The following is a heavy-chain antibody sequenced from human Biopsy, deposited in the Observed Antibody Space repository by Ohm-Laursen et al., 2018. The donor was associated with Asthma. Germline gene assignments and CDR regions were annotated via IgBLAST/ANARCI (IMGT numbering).Heavy chain of an antibody. CDR2: IYYSGST. V-gene: IGHV4-39*01. J-gene: IGHJ4*02. Sequence: GTLSLTCTVSGGSISSSSYYWGWIRRPPGKGLEFIGTIYYSGSTYYNPSLKSRVTLSVDASKNQFSLKLTSMTAADTAVYYCVSPPGYWGQGTRVTVPS. CDR1: GGSISSSSYY. CDR3: VSPPGY.